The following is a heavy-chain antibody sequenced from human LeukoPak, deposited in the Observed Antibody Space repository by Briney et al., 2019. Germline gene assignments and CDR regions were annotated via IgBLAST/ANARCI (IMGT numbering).Heavy chain of an antibody. CDR2: IYTSGST. CDR3: AKPAYCGGDCYSSPKRNFDY. D-gene: IGHD2-21*02. Sequence: SETLSLTCTVSGGSISSYYWSWIRQPAGKGLEWIGRIYTSGSTNYNPSLKSRVTMSVDTSKNQFSLKLSSVTAADTAVYYCAKPAYCGGDCYSSPKRNFDYWGQGTLVTVSS. J-gene: IGHJ4*02. CDR1: GGSISSYY. V-gene: IGHV4-4*07.